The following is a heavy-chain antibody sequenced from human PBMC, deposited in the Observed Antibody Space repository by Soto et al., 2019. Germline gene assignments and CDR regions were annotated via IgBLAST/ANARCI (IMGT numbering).Heavy chain of an antibody. V-gene: IGHV1-69*01. Sequence: QVQLVQSGAEVKKPGSSVKVSCKASGGTFSSYAISWVRQAPGQGLEWMGGIIPIFGTANYAQKFQGRVTITADESTSTAYMELSSLRSEDTAVYFCARLSLRFLEWSLPHYYYYGMDVWGQGTTVTVSS. CDR2: IIPIFGTA. CDR1: GGTFSSYA. D-gene: IGHD3-3*01. CDR3: ARLSLRFLEWSLPHYYYYGMDV. J-gene: IGHJ6*02.